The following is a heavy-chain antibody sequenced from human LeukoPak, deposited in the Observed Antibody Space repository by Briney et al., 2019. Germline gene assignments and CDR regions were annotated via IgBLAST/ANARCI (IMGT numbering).Heavy chain of an antibody. J-gene: IGHJ4*02. CDR1: GFTFSSYS. D-gene: IGHD4-17*01. Sequence: GGSLRLSCAASGFTFSSYSMNWVRQAPGRGLEWVSSIVGSSSHIYYADSVKGRFTISRDNAKNSLYLQMNSLRAEDTAVYYCARLYYGDYQGFVYWCQGTLDIVSS. CDR3: ARLYYGDYQGFVY. CDR2: IVGSSSHI. V-gene: IGHV3-21*01.